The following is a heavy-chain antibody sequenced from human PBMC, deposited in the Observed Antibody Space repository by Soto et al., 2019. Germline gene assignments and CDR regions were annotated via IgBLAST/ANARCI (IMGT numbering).Heavy chain of an antibody. CDR1: GGSISSGDCY. V-gene: IGHV4-30-4*01. Sequence: PSETLSLTCTVSGGSISSGDCYWSWIRQPPGKGLEWIGYIYYSGSTYYNPSLKSRVTISVDTSKNQFSLKLSSVTAADTAVYYCARAEGYCSGGSCYSFVSFDYWGQGTLVTRLL. D-gene: IGHD2-15*01. CDR2: IYYSGST. CDR3: ARAEGYCSGGSCYSFVSFDY. J-gene: IGHJ4*02.